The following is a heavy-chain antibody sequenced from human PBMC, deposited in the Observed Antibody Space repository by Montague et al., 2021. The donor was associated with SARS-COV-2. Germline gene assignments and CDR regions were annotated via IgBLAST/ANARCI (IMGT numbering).Heavy chain of an antibody. D-gene: IGHD2-8*01. CDR3: TTGVSKAFLQERDF. CDR2: ISPSGST. J-gene: IGHJ4*02. CDR1: GGPFSDYY. Sequence: SETLSLTCGVSGGPFSDYYWTWVRQSAGKGLQWIGDISPSGSTYYNPSLKGRVNISADPSKSRFPLTLTSVSAADTATYFCTTGVSKAFLQERDFWGQGIVVTVS. V-gene: IGHV4-34*01.